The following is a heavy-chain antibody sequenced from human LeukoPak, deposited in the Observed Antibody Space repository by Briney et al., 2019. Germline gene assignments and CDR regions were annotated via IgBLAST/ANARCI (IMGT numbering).Heavy chain of an antibody. V-gene: IGHV3-48*04. CDR1: GFTFSTSN. D-gene: IGHD3-22*01. Sequence: GGSLRLSCAASGFTFSTSNMNWVRQAPGKGLEWVSYINGGSTTIYYANSVKGRFTISRDNAQNSLHLQMNSLRAEDTAVYYCARDRVVVPYAREGMDVWGQGTTVTVSS. CDR2: INGGSTTI. CDR3: ARDRVVVPYAREGMDV. J-gene: IGHJ6*02.